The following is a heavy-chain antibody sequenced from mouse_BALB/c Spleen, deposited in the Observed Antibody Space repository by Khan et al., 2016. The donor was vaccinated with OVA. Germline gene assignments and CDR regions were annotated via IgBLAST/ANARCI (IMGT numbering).Heavy chain of an antibody. V-gene: IGHV9-4*02. D-gene: IGHD2-14*01. Sequence: QIQLVQSGPELKKPGETVRISCKASGYTFTTAGMQWVQKMPGKGLKWIGWINTHSGVPKYAEDFKGRFAFSLETSASNAYLQISNLKNEETATYFCARSYRYYGYFDVWGEGTTVTVSS. CDR3: ARSYRYYGYFDV. CDR1: GYTFTTAG. J-gene: IGHJ1*01. CDR2: INTHSGVP.